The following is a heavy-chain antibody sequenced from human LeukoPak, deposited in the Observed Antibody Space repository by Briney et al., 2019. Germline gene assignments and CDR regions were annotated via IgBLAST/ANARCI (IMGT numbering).Heavy chain of an antibody. V-gene: IGHV1-2*06. CDR3: ARAPPNSGSYYRLHSWFDP. J-gene: IGHJ5*02. Sequence: GASVKVSCKASGYTFTDYYMHWVRQAPGQGLEWMGQIIPNSGGTNYAQKFQGRVTMTRDTSISTAYMELSSLRSDDTAFYYCARAPPNSGSYYRLHSWFDPWGQGALVTVSS. D-gene: IGHD3-10*01. CDR1: GYTFTDYY. CDR2: IIPNSGGT.